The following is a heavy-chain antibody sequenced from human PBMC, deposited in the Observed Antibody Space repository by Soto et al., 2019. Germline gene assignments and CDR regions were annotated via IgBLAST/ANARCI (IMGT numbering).Heavy chain of an antibody. CDR3: ARGGNTGLAYYFYGMDV. V-gene: IGHV4-59*01. Sequence: SETLSLTCTVSGGSISSYYWSWIRQPPGKGLEWIGYIYYSGSPSYSPSLKSRVTILVDTSKKQFSLKLSSVTAADTAVYYCARGGNTGLAYYFYGMDVWGQGTTVTVSS. CDR2: IYYSGSP. CDR1: GGSISSYY. D-gene: IGHD5-18*01. J-gene: IGHJ6*02.